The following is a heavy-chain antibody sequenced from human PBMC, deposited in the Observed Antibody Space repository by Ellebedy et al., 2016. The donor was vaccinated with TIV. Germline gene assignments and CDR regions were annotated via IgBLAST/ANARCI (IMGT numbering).Heavy chain of an antibody. J-gene: IGHJ4*02. Sequence: PGGSLRLSCAASGFTFSNAWMSWVRQAPGKGLEWVGRIKSKTDGGTTDYAAPVKGRFTISRDDSKNTLYLQMNSLKTEDTAVYYCTTNIWIQLSSLDYWGQGTLVTVSS. CDR2: IKSKTDGGTT. D-gene: IGHD5-18*01. CDR1: GFTFSNAW. V-gene: IGHV3-15*01. CDR3: TTNIWIQLSSLDY.